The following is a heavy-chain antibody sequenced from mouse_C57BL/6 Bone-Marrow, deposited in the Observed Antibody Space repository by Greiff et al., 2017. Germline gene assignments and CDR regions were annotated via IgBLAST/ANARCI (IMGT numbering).Heavy chain of an antibody. CDR2: ISYDGSN. CDR1: GYSITSGYY. V-gene: IGHV3-6*01. Sequence: DVKLQESGPGLVKPSQSLSLTCSVTGYSITSGYYWNWIRQFPGNKLEWMGYISYDGSNNYNPSLKNRISITRDTSKNQFFLKLNSVTTEDTATYYCARVAITLGYFDYWGQGTTLTVSS. CDR3: ARVAITLGYFDY. J-gene: IGHJ2*01. D-gene: IGHD1-1*02.